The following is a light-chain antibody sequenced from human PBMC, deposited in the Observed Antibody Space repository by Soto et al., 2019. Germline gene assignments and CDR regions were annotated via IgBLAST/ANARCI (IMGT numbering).Light chain of an antibody. CDR1: QSISSL. J-gene: IGKJ2*01. Sequence: DIQMTQSPSSLSASVGDRVIITCRASQSISSLLNWYQQKPGKAPKVLIYAASRLESGVRSRFSGSGSGTDFTLTISSLQPEDYATYYCQQSYSTPPRYTFGQGTKVDIK. CDR3: QQSYSTPPRYT. V-gene: IGKV1-39*01. CDR2: AAS.